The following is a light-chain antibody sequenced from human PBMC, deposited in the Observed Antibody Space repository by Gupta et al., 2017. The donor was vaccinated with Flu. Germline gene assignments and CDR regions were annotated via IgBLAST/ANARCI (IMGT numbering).Light chain of an antibody. CDR1: SSNIGRNT. V-gene: IGLV1-44*01. CDR2: NFD. J-gene: IGLJ3*02. Sequence: QSVLTHPPSASGAPGQRVAISCSGSSSNIGRNTVNWYPSLPGTAPKLLMYNFDQRPSGVPGRFPGSQSGTSASLALSRLQSEDEGYYFVAVWDDSLNGGVFGGGAKVT. CDR3: AVWDDSLNGGV.